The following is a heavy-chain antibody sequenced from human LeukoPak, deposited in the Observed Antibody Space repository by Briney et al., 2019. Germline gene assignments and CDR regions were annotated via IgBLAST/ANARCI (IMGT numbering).Heavy chain of an antibody. D-gene: IGHD6-6*01. V-gene: IGHV4-38-2*02. CDR2: IYHSGST. CDR1: GYSISSGYY. J-gene: IGHJ4*02. Sequence: SETLSLTCTVSGYSISSGYYWGWIRQPPGKGLEWFGSIYHSGSTYYNPSLKSRVTISVDTSKNQFSLKLSSVTAADTAVYYCAREEQLAVDYWGQGTLVTVSS. CDR3: AREEQLAVDY.